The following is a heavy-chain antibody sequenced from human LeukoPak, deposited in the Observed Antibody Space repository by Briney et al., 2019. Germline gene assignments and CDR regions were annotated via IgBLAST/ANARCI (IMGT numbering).Heavy chain of an antibody. Sequence: ASVKVSCKASGGTFSSYAISWVRQAPGQGLEWMGGIIPILGIANYAQKFQGRVTITADKFTSTAYMELSSLRSDDTAVYYCANIAEGAAKGYWGQGTLVTVSS. V-gene: IGHV1-69*10. CDR1: GGTFSSYA. CDR2: IIPILGIA. D-gene: IGHD1-26*01. J-gene: IGHJ4*02. CDR3: ANIAEGAAKGY.